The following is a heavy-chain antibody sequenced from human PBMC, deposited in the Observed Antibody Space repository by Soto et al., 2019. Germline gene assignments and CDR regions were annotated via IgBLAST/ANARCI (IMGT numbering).Heavy chain of an antibody. V-gene: IGHV3-23*01. CDR1: GFIFENFG. CDR2: ISGSGFKK. CDR3: AKNQGVELVPLATVDWFDP. Sequence: GGSLRLSCAASGFIFENFGMSWVRQAPGKGLEWISSISGSGFKKYYADSVKGRFTIPRDNSKSTVYLELNNLSAEDTAVYHCAKNQGVELVPLATVDWFDPWGQGSVVTVSS. D-gene: IGHD1-26*01. J-gene: IGHJ5*02.